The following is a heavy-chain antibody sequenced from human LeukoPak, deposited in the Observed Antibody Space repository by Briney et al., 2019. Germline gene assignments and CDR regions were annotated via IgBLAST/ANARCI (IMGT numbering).Heavy chain of an antibody. CDR1: GFTFSSYA. Sequence: PGGSLRLSCAASGFTFSSYAMSWVRQAPGKGLEWVSSISSSSSYIYYADSVKGRFTISRDNAKNSLYLQMNSLRAEDTAVYYCARDEEQQLEPLDYWGQGTLVTVSS. CDR3: ARDEEQQLEPLDY. V-gene: IGHV3-21*01. D-gene: IGHD6-13*01. J-gene: IGHJ4*02. CDR2: ISSSSSYI.